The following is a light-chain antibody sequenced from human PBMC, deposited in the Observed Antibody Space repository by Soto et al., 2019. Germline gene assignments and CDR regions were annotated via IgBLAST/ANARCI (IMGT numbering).Light chain of an antibody. Sequence: EIVMTQSPATLSVSPWERATLSCRASQSVGIKLVWYQHKPGQSPRLLIYGGSTRVTGIPDRFSGSGSGTDFTLTISRLEPEDFAVYYCQQYGRSPPFIFGPGTKVDIK. CDR1: QSVGIK. CDR3: QQYGRSPPFI. J-gene: IGKJ3*01. CDR2: GGS. V-gene: IGKV3-20*01.